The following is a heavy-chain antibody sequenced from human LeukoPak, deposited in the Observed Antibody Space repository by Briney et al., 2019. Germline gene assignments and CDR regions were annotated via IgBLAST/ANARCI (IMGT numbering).Heavy chain of an antibody. J-gene: IGHJ5*02. Sequence: EASVTVSFKAFGYTFTSNYMHWVRQAPGQGLEWMGVISPSGGSTTYAQKFQGRVTLTRDMSTSTDYLELSSLRSEDTAVYYCARDNSVRDEAWWFNPWGQGTLVTVSS. CDR3: ARDNSVRDEAWWFNP. V-gene: IGHV1-46*01. CDR1: GYTFTSNY. D-gene: IGHD5-24*01. CDR2: ISPSGGST.